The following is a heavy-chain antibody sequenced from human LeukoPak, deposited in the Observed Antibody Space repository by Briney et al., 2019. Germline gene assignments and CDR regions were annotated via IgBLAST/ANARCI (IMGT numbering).Heavy chain of an antibody. CDR3: AISGFYGDEDN. J-gene: IGHJ4*02. Sequence: SETLSLTCAVYGGSFSGYYWSWIRQPPGKGLEWIGEINHSGSTNYNPSLKSRVTISVDTSKNQFSLKPSSVTAADTAVYYCAISGFYGDEDNWGQGTLVTVSS. D-gene: IGHD4-17*01. V-gene: IGHV4-34*01. CDR1: GGSFSGYY. CDR2: INHSGST.